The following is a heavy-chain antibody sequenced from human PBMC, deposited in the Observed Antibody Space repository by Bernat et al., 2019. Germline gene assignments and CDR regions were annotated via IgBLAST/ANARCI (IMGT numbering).Heavy chain of an antibody. Sequence: EVQLVESGGGLVQPGGSLRLSCAASGSIFSSHSMNWVRQAPGKGLEWVSYITSTNIIYYADSVKGRFTISRDDAKNSLYLQMNSLRADDTAVYYCASTYFYGSGDYWGQGTLGTVSS. CDR1: GSIFSSHS. CDR2: ITSTNII. V-gene: IGHV3-48*01. J-gene: IGHJ4*02. CDR3: ASTYFYGSGDY. D-gene: IGHD3-10*01.